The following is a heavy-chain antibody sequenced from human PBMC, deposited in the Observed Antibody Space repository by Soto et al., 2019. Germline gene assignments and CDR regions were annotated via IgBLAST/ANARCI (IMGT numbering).Heavy chain of an antibody. Sequence: QVQLQESGPGLVKPSETLSLTCTVSGGSISSYYWSWIRQPPGKGLEWIGYIYYSGSTNYNPSLKGRVPISVAPSKNQFSLKLGSVAAADTAVYSCARAIDWFDPWGQGTLVPVS. CDR3: ARAIDWFDP. CDR2: IYYSGST. V-gene: IGHV4-59*01. CDR1: GGSISSYY. J-gene: IGHJ5*02.